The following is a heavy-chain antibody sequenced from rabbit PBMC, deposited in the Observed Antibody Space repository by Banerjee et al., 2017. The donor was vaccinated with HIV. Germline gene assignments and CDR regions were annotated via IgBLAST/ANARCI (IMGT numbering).Heavy chain of an antibody. CDR1: GFDFSSYY. J-gene: IGHJ4*01. Sequence: QLKESGGGLVQPGGSLKLSCKVSGFDFSSYYMTWVRQAPGKGLEWTGYIDPVFGNTYYASWVNGRFTISSDNAQNTVDLQLNSLTVADTATYFCARDPAYASGSGDYIPNLWGPGTLVTVS. CDR3: ARDPAYASGSGDYIPNL. CDR2: IDPVFGNT. D-gene: IGHD1-1*01. V-gene: IGHV1S7*01.